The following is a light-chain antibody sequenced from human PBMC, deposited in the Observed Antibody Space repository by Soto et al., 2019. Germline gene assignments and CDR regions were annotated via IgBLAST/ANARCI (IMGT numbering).Light chain of an antibody. Sequence: QSVLTQPPSASGTPGQRVTISCSGSSSNIGSNYVYWYQQLPGTAPKLLIYRNNQRPSGVPDRFSDSKSGTSASLAISGLRSEDEADYYCAAWDDSLSGQVFGGGTKVTVL. CDR3: AAWDDSLSGQV. CDR1: SSNIGSNY. CDR2: RNN. V-gene: IGLV1-47*01. J-gene: IGLJ3*02.